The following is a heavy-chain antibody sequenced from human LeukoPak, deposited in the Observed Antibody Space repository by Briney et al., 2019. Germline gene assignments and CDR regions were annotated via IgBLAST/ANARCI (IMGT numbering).Heavy chain of an antibody. CDR2: ISYDGSNK. D-gene: IGHD3-22*01. CDR1: RFTFSSYG. Sequence: PGGSLRLSCAASRFTFSSYGMHWVRQAPGKGLEWVAVISYDGSNKYYADSVKGRFTTSRDNSKNTLYLQMNSLRAEDTAVYYCAKDLYYDSSGYSFDCWGQGTLVTVSS. V-gene: IGHV3-30*18. J-gene: IGHJ4*02. CDR3: AKDLYYDSSGYSFDC.